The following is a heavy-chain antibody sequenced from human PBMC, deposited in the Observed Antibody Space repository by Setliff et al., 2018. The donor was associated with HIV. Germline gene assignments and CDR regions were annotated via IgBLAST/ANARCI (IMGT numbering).Heavy chain of an antibody. Sequence: GASVKVSCKASGYTFTDYYFHWVRQAPGQGLEWMGWINPKFGGTLYAQKFQGRVTMTRDMSISTVYVELSSLSSDDTAIYYCARDLSTHWSSYSLGYWGQGTLVTVSS. CDR3: ARDLSTHWSSYSLGY. J-gene: IGHJ4*02. D-gene: IGHD3-3*01. CDR2: INPKFGGT. V-gene: IGHV1-2*02. CDR1: GYTFTDYY.